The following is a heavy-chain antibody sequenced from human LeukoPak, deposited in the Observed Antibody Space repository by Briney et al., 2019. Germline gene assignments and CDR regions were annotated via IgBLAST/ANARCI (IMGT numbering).Heavy chain of an antibody. CDR2: ISYDGSNK. CDR3: ASSSGWYSRAFDI. CDR1: GFTFSSYA. J-gene: IGHJ3*02. Sequence: GRSLRLSCAASGFTFSSYAMHWVRQAPGKGLEWVAVISYDGSNKYYADSVKGRFTISRDNSKSTLYLQMNSLRAEDTAVYYCASSSGWYSRAFDIWGQGTMVTVSS. D-gene: IGHD6-19*01. V-gene: IGHV3-30-3*01.